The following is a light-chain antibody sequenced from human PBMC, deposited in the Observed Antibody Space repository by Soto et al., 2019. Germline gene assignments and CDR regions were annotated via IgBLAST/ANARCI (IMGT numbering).Light chain of an antibody. V-gene: IGLV1-40*01. CDR2: GNI. J-gene: IGLJ3*02. CDR1: SSNIGARYD. Sequence: QSVLTQPPSVSGAPGQRVTISCTGSSSNIGARYDVHWYQQLPGTAPKLLIYGNINRPSGVPDRFSGSKSATSASLAITGLQADDEADYYCQSYDSSLSGWVFGGGTKLTVL. CDR3: QSYDSSLSGWV.